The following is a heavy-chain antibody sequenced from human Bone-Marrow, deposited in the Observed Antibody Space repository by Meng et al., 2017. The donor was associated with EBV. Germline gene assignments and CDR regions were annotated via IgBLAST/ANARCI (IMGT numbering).Heavy chain of an antibody. D-gene: IGHD3-10*01. CDR3: AKSRSSTPGVVDY. Sequence: QLQLQESGPGLVKPSXXLSLTCPVSGGSLSSSFYFWGWIRQPPGKELEWIGYIYNGGTTIYNPSLKSRVTILVDASKNQFSLKLSSVTTADTAVYYCAKSRSSTPGVVDYWGQGTLVNVSS. CDR2: IYNGGTT. CDR1: GGSLSSSFYF. V-gene: IGHV4-61*05. J-gene: IGHJ4*02.